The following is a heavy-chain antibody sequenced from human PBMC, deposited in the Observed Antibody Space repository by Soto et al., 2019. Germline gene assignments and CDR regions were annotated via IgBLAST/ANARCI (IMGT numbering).Heavy chain of an antibody. V-gene: IGHV3-23*01. CDR2: ISGSGGST. CDR3: AKFDYGDYGYYYYGMDV. D-gene: IGHD4-17*01. CDR1: CFTFSRYA. J-gene: IGHJ6*02. Sequence: ILSCAAYCFTFSRYAVTWVRQAPGKGLEWVSVISGSGGSTYYADSVKGRFTISRDNSKNTLYLQLNTLRAEDTAVYYCAKFDYGDYGYYYYGMDVWGQGTTVTVSS.